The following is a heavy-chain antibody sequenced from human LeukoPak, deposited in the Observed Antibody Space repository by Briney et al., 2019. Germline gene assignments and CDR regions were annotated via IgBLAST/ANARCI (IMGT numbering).Heavy chain of an antibody. J-gene: IGHJ4*02. CDR3: AKRKMVRGVIDY. D-gene: IGHD3-10*01. V-gene: IGHV3-23*01. CDR1: GLTFSNYS. Sequence: GGSLRLSCPASGLTFSNYSMSWVRQAPGKGLEWVAAIRAGGGSTYYADSVKGRFTISRDKSKNTLYLQMNSLRAEDTAVYYCAKRKMVRGVIDYWGQGTLVTVSS. CDR2: IRAGGGST.